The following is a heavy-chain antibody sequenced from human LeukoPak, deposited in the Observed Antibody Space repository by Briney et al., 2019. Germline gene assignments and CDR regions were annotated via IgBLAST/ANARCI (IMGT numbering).Heavy chain of an antibody. Sequence: GGSLRLSCAASGFTFYSYAMTWVRQAPGKGLERVSAISGSGSSTYYADSVKGRFTISRDNSKNTLYLQMNSLRAEDTAVYYCAFRNYYDSSAHHRYYGMDVWGQGTTVTVSS. CDR1: GFTFYSYA. CDR3: AFRNYYDSSAHHRYYGMDV. V-gene: IGHV3-23*01. J-gene: IGHJ6*02. D-gene: IGHD3-22*01. CDR2: ISGSGSST.